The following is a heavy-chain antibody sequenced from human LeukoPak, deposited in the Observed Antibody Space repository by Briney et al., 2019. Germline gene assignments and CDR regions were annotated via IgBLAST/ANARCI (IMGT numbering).Heavy chain of an antibody. CDR2: IYYSGST. V-gene: IGHV4-59*01. CDR3: ARDPGGRDGNSLGY. D-gene: IGHD5-24*01. Sequence: SETLSLTCIVSGGFISSYYWSWIRQPPGKGLEWTGYIYYSGSTNYNPSLKSRVTIALDTAKNQFSLKMRSVTAADTAVYYCARDPGGRDGNSLGYWGQGTLVTVSS. J-gene: IGHJ4*02. CDR1: GGFISSYY.